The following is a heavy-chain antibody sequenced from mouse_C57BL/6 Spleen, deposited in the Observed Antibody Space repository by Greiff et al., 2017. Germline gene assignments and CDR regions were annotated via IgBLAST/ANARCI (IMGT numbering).Heavy chain of an antibody. CDR1: GFTFTDDY. CDR2: IRNKANGYTT. Sequence: EVQRVESGGGLVQPGGSLSLSCAASGFTFTDDYMSWVRQPPGKALEWLGFIRNKANGYTTKYSASVKGRFTISRDNSQSILYLQMNALGAEDSATYYCARCSHSWDFDYWGQGTTLTVSS. D-gene: IGHD1-1*01. J-gene: IGHJ2*01. V-gene: IGHV7-3*01. CDR3: ARCSHSWDFDY.